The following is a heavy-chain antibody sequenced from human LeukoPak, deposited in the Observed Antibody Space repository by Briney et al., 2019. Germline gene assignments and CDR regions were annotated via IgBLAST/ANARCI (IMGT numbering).Heavy chain of an antibody. CDR1: GFTVSSDY. CDR2: IYSGGTT. Sequence: PGGSLRLSCAASGFTVSSDYMSWVRQAPGKGLEWVSAIYSGGTTHYADSVKGRFTISRDNSKNTLYLQMNSLRAEDTAVYYCARGPYGSSGTPDAFDIWGQGTMVTVSS. J-gene: IGHJ3*02. V-gene: IGHV3-66*01. CDR3: ARGPYGSSGTPDAFDI. D-gene: IGHD3-10*01.